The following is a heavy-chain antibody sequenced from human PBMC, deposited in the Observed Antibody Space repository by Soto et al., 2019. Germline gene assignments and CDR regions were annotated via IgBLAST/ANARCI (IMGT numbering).Heavy chain of an antibody. CDR3: ARQERKTAMAYYFDY. CDR1: GGSISSSSYY. Sequence: QLQLQESGPGLVKPSETLSLTCTVSGGSISSSSYYWGWIRQPPGKGLEWIGSIYYSGSTYYNPSLKSRVTISVDTSKNQFSLKLSSVTAADTAVYYCARQERKTAMAYYFDYWGQGTLVTVSS. V-gene: IGHV4-39*01. CDR2: IYYSGST. J-gene: IGHJ4*02. D-gene: IGHD5-18*01.